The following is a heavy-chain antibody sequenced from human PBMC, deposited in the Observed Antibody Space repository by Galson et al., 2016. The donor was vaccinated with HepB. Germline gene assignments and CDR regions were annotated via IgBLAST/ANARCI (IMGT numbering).Heavy chain of an antibody. D-gene: IGHD1-26*01. CDR1: GFTFDDYA. V-gene: IGHV3-9*01. Sequence: SLRLSCAASGFTFDDYAMHWVRQVPGKGLEWVSGISWNSGRIDYADPVKGRFTISRDNAKKSLYMQMNSLRHEDTALYYCAKWGNAGSSFNYLHKFGLDVWGQGTTVIVSS. CDR2: ISWNSGRI. CDR3: AKWGNAGSSFNYLHKFGLDV. J-gene: IGHJ6*02.